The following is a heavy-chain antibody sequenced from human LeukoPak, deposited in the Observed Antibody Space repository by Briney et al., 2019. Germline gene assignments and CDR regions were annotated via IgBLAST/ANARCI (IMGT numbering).Heavy chain of an antibody. CDR2: IKQDGSEK. CDR3: ARDGHYDILTGYFDY. CDR1: GFTFSSYW. Sequence: PGGSLRLSCAAAGFTFSSYWMSWVRQAPGKGLEWVANIKQDGSEKHYVDSVKGRFTISRDNAKNSLYLQMNSLRAEDTAVYYCARDGHYDILTGYFDYWGQGTLVTVSS. D-gene: IGHD3-9*01. J-gene: IGHJ4*02. V-gene: IGHV3-7*01.